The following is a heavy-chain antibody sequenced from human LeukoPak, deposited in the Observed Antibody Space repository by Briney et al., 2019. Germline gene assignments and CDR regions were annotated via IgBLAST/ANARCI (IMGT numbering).Heavy chain of an antibody. J-gene: IGHJ6*04. D-gene: IGHD4-11*01. CDR3: GRDNNYKVDV. CDR2: IKSDGSIT. Sequence: GGSLTLSCATSGFTFSHYWMLWVRQAPGKGLVWVSNIKSDGSITNYADSVRGRFTISRDNAKSILYLQINSLRAEDTAVYYCGRDNNYKVDVWGKGTTVTVSS. CDR1: GFTFSHYW. V-gene: IGHV3-74*01.